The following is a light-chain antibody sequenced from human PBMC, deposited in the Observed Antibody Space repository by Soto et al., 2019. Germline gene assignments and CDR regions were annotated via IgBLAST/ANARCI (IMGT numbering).Light chain of an antibody. CDR2: DAS. CDR3: HQRSNWPLT. CDR1: QSVRTY. V-gene: IGKV3-11*01. Sequence: IVLTQSPATLSLSPGERATLSCRASQSVRTYLAWYQQKPGQAPRLLIYDASNRATGVPARFSGSGSGTDFTLTISSLEPEDFAVYYCHQRSNWPLTFGGGTKVEIK. J-gene: IGKJ4*01.